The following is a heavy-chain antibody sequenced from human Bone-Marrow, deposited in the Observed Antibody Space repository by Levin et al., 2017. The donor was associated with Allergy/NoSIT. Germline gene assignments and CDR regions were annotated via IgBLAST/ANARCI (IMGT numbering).Heavy chain of an antibody. D-gene: IGHD3-10*01. V-gene: IGHV3-74*01. CDR1: GFTFSSYW. J-gene: IGHJ4*02. Sequence: GGSLRLSCAASGFTFSSYWMHWVRQAPGKGLVWVSRINSDGSSTSYADSVKGRFTISRDNAKNTLYLQMNSLRAEDTAVYYCAREGTYYGSGSHFDYWGQGTLVTVSS. CDR3: AREGTYYGSGSHFDY. CDR2: INSDGSST.